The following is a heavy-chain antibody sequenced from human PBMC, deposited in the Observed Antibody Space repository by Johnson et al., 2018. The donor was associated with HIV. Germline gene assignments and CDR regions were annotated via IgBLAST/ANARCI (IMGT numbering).Heavy chain of an antibody. Sequence: VQLVESGGGVVQPGRSLRLSCAASGFTFSSYAMHWVRQAPGKGLEWVAVISYDGSNKYYADSVKGRFTISRDNSKNTRYLQMNSLRAEDTAVYYCARGEGWEPGFDIWGQGTMVTVSS. CDR2: ISYDGSNK. CDR1: GFTFSSYA. J-gene: IGHJ3*02. D-gene: IGHD1-26*01. CDR3: ARGEGWEPGFDI. V-gene: IGHV3-30-3*01.